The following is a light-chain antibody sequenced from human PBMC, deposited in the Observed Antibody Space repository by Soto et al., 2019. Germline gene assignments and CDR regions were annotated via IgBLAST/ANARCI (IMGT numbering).Light chain of an antibody. Sequence: DIQLTQSPSFLSASVGDRVTITCRASQGIGSFFAWYQQKPGKAPRFLVYGASTLQSGAPSRFSASGSGTEFTLTISSLQAEDFAIYYCQQLNTYPLTFGGGTKVEI. J-gene: IGKJ4*01. CDR3: QQLNTYPLT. V-gene: IGKV1-9*01. CDR2: GAS. CDR1: QGIGSF.